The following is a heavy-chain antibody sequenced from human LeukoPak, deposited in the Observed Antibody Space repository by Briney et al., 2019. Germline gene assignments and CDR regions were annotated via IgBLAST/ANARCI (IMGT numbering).Heavy chain of an antibody. V-gene: IGHV4-59*12. CDR2: IYYSGST. D-gene: IGHD5-18*01. CDR1: GGSISSYY. Sequence: PSETLSLTCTVSGGSISSYYWSWIRQPPGKGLEWIGSIYYSGSTYYNPSLKSRVTMSVDTSKNQFSLKLSSVTAADTAVYYCARDPRYSYGSGIAFDIWGQGTMVTVSS. J-gene: IGHJ3*02. CDR3: ARDPRYSYGSGIAFDI.